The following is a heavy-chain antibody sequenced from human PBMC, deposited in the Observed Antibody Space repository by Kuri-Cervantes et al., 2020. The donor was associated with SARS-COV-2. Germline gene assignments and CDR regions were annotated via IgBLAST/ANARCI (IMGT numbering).Heavy chain of an antibody. CDR3: AKVNSRTYYFDY. D-gene: IGHD6-13*01. J-gene: IGHJ4*02. CDR2: IRYDGSNK. CDR1: GFTFGSYG. Sequence: GGSLRLSCAASGFTFGSYGMHWVRQAPGKGLEWVAFIRYDGSNKYYADSVKGRFTISRDNSKNTLYLQMNSLRAEDTAVYYCAKVNSRTYYFDYWGQGTLVTVSS. V-gene: IGHV3-30*02.